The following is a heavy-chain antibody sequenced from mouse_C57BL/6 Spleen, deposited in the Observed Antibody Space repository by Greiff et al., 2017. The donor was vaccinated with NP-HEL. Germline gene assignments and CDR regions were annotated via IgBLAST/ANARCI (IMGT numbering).Heavy chain of an antibody. J-gene: IGHJ4*01. CDR3: ARRDYGSSYGAMDY. V-gene: IGHV1-61*01. CDR1: GYTFTSYW. Sequence: QVQLQQSGAELVRPGSSVKLSCKASGYTFTSYWMDWVKQRPGQGLEWIGNIYPSDSETHYNQKFKDKATLTVDKSSSTAYMQLSSLTSEDSAVYYCARRDYGSSYGAMDYWGQGTSVTVSS. CDR2: IYPSDSET. D-gene: IGHD1-1*01.